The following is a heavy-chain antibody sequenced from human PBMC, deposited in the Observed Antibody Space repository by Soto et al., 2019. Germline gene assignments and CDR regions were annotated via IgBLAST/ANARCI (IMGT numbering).Heavy chain of an antibody. V-gene: IGHV4-30-2*01. J-gene: IGHJ4*02. CDR3: ARGYGSGSYWFDY. Sequence: QLQLQESGSGLVKPSQTLSLTCAVSGDSVSSGTDSWSWIRQPPAKGLEWIGYIFHSGNTNYNPSLRSRVTMSLDRSKNQISLNLTFVTAADTAVYYCARGYGSGSYWFDYWGQGTLVTVSS. CDR2: IFHSGNT. CDR1: GDSVSSGTDS. D-gene: IGHD3-10*01.